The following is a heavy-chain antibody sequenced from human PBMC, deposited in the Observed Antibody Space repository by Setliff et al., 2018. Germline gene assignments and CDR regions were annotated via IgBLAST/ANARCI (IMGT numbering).Heavy chain of an antibody. Sequence: SVKVSSKASGCTFSSYGISWVRQAPGQGLEWLGGTIPNFGTTNYAQEFQGRVTIITDESTSTAYMELSSLRFEDTAVYYCAREGVDTRSSTDYRYYMALWGKGTTVTFSS. V-gene: IGHV1-69*05. CDR2: TIPNFGTT. CDR3: AREGVDTRSSTDYRYYMAL. J-gene: IGHJ6*03. CDR1: GCTFSSYG. D-gene: IGHD5-18*01.